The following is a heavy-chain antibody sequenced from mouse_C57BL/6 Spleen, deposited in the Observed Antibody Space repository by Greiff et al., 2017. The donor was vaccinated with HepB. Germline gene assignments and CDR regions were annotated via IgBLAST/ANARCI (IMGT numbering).Heavy chain of an antibody. V-gene: IGHV1-53*01. CDR3: ARSGIPLLRWYFDV. CDR1: GYTFTSYW. CDR2: INPSNGGT. D-gene: IGHD1-2*01. J-gene: IGHJ1*03. Sequence: QVQLQQSGTELVKPGASVKLSCKASGYTFTSYWMHWVKQRPGQGLEWIGNINPSNGGTNYNEKFKSKATLTVDKSSSTAYMQLSSLTSEDSAVYYCARSGIPLLRWYFDVWGTGTTVTVSS.